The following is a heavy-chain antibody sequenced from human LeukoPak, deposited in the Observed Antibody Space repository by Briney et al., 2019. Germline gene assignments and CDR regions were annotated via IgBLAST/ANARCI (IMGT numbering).Heavy chain of an antibody. V-gene: IGHV3-23*01. J-gene: IGHJ6*02. CDR3: AKDSTTSGSYYGMDV. Sequence: PGGSLRLSCAASGFASNNYVMSWVRQAPGKGLEWVSSISGSGGSTYYTDSVKGRFTISRDNSKNTLYLQMNSLRAEDTAVYYCAKDSTTSGSYYGMDVWGQGTTVTVSS. CDR1: GFASNNYV. CDR2: ISGSGGST. D-gene: IGHD3-3*01.